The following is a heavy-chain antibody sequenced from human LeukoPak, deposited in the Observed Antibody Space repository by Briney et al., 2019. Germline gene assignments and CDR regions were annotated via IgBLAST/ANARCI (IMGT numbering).Heavy chain of an antibody. J-gene: IGHJ1*01. Sequence: SETLSLTCAVSGGSFSGYYWSWIRQPPGKGLEWIGEINRSGSTNYNPSLKSRVTISVDTSKNQFSLKLSSVTAADTALYYCARGRLGSSFLTFFQHWGQGTLVTVSS. CDR1: GGSFSGYY. CDR2: INRSGST. D-gene: IGHD6-13*01. V-gene: IGHV4-34*01. CDR3: ARGRLGSSFLTFFQH.